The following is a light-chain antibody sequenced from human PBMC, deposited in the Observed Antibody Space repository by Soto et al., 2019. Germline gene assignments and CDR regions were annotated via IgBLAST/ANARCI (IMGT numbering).Light chain of an antibody. J-gene: IGLJ1*01. CDR1: RSEVGGYNS. CDR3: SSFTSDITYV. Sequence: QSALTQPASVSGSPGQSITFSALGTRSEVGGYNSVSWYRQDPGKAPKLMIYDVTNRPSGVSNRFSGSKSGNTASLTISGLQAEDEADYYCSSFTSDITYVFGTGTQLTVL. CDR2: DVT. V-gene: IGLV2-14*01.